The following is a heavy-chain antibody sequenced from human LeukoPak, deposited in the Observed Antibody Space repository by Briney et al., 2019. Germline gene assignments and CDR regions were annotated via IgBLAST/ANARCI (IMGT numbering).Heavy chain of an antibody. CDR2: IKQDGSEK. Sequence: GGSLRLSCAASGFTFSSYWVSWVRQAPGKGLEWVANIKQDGSEKYYVDSVKGRFTISRDNAKNSLYLQMNSLRAEDTAVYYCAITYDSSGYYTDTKIDYWGQGTLVTVSS. CDR1: GFTFSSYW. J-gene: IGHJ4*02. D-gene: IGHD3-22*01. CDR3: AITYDSSGYYTDTKIDY. V-gene: IGHV3-7*01.